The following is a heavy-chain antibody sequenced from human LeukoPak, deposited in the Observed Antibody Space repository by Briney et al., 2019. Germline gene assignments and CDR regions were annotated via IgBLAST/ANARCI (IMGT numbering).Heavy chain of an antibody. Sequence: GASVKVSCKASGYTFTSYDIKWVRQATGQGLEWMGWMNPNSGNTGYAQKFQGRVTMTRNTSISTAYMELSSLRSEDTAVYYCARAAIAAFGTDNWFDPWGQGTLVTVSS. CDR1: GYTFTSYD. CDR2: MNPNSGNT. D-gene: IGHD6-6*01. CDR3: ARAAIAAFGTDNWFDP. V-gene: IGHV1-8*01. J-gene: IGHJ5*02.